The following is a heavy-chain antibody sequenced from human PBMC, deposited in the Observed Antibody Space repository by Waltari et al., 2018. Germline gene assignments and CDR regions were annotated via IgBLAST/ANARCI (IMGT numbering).Heavy chain of an antibody. CDR1: GGTFNNYA. Sequence: QVQLVQSGAEVKKPGSSVKFYCKASGGTFNNYAISWPRQAPGQGLEWMGGIIPFLHTSNYAQKFQGRFTITADGSTSTAYMELSGLRSEDTAVYFCARVGGSYLGVDYFYYNMDVWGQGTSVTVSS. D-gene: IGHD1-26*01. CDR2: IIPFLHTS. J-gene: IGHJ6*02. V-gene: IGHV1-69*01. CDR3: ARVGGSYLGVDYFYYNMDV.